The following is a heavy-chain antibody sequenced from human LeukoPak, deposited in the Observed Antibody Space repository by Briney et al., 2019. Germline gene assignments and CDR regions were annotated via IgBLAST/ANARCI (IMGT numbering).Heavy chain of an antibody. D-gene: IGHD1-26*01. V-gene: IGHV3-48*03. CDR2: ISSSGSTI. Sequence: GGSLRLSCAASGFTFSSYEMNWVRQAPGKGLEWVSYISSSGSTIYYADSVKGRFTISRDNSKNTLYLQMNSLRAEDTAVYYCAKVGAPAFDYWGRGTLVTVSS. CDR1: GFTFSSYE. J-gene: IGHJ4*02. CDR3: AKVGAPAFDY.